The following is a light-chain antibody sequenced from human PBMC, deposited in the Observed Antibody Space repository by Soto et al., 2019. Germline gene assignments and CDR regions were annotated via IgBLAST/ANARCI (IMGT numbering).Light chain of an antibody. J-gene: IGLJ3*02. V-gene: IGLV2-8*01. Sequence: QSVLTQPPSASGSPGQSVTISCPGTSSDVGGYNYVSWYQQHPGKAPKLMIYEVNRRPSGVPDRFSGSQSGNTASLTVSGLQADDEADYYCSSYGGSGNWGVFGGGTKLTVL. CDR1: SSDVGGYNY. CDR3: SSYGGSGNWGV. CDR2: EVN.